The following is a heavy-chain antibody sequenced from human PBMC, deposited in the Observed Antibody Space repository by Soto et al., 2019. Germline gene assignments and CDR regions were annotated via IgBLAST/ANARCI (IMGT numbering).Heavy chain of an antibody. CDR1: SYTFASYG. CDR3: ARVIAAAADFDY. CDR2: TSAYNGHT. V-gene: IGHV1-18*01. Sequence: QVQLVQSGAEVKKPGASVKVSCKASSYTFASYGISWVRQAPGQGLEWMGWTSAYNGHTNYAQKLQGRVTMTTDTSASTAYMELRSLRSDDTAVYYCARVIAAAADFDYWGQGTLVTVSS. D-gene: IGHD6-13*01. J-gene: IGHJ4*02.